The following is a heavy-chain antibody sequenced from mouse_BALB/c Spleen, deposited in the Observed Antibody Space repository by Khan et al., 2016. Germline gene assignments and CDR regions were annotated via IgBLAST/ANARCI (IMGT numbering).Heavy chain of an antibody. V-gene: IGHV14-3*02. CDR1: GFNIKDTY. Sequence: VQLQQSGAELVKPGASVKLSCTASGFNIKDTYMHWVKQRPEQGLEWIGRIDPANGNTKYDPMFQGKATITADTSSNTAYLQLSSLPSEDTAGSYCAISADDYDVGFAYWGQGTLVTVSA. D-gene: IGHD2-4*01. CDR3: AISADDYDVGFAY. J-gene: IGHJ3*01. CDR2: IDPANGNT.